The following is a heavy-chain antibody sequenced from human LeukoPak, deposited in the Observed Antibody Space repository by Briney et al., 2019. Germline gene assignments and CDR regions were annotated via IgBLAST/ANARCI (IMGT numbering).Heavy chain of an antibody. J-gene: IGHJ4*02. CDR1: GDSISSYY. V-gene: IGHV4-4*09. D-gene: IGHD6-6*01. Sequence: SETLSLTCTVSGDSISSYYWSWIWQPPGKGLEWIGYIYTSGGTNYIPSLKGRVTISIDTSKNQFSLKLSSVTAADSAVYYCARLTRLSTSPDRYYLDYWGQGTLVTVSS. CDR2: IYTSGGT. CDR3: ARLTRLSTSPDRYYLDY.